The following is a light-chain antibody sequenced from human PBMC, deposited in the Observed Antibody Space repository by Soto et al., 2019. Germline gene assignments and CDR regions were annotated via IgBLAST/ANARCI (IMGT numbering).Light chain of an antibody. Sequence: QSVLTQPPSASGSPGQSVTISCTGTSSDVGGYNYVSWYQQRPGKAPKVIIYEVTKRPSGVPDRFSGSKSGNTASLTVSGLQAEDEADYYCSSYAGSNDVFGTGTKLTVL. CDR1: SSDVGGYNY. J-gene: IGLJ1*01. CDR3: SSYAGSNDV. V-gene: IGLV2-8*01. CDR2: EVT.